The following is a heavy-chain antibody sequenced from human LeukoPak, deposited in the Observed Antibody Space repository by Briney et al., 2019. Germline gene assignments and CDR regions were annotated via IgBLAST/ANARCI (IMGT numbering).Heavy chain of an antibody. CDR3: ARSGSLYSSSWYNDY. J-gene: IGHJ4*02. Sequence: ASVKVSCKASGYTFTSYAMHWVRQAPGQRLEWMGWINAGNGNTKYSQKFQGRVTITTDESTSTAYMELSSLRSEDTAVYYCARSGSLYSSSWYNDYWGQGTLVTVSS. D-gene: IGHD6-13*01. V-gene: IGHV1-3*01. CDR2: INAGNGNT. CDR1: GYTFTSYA.